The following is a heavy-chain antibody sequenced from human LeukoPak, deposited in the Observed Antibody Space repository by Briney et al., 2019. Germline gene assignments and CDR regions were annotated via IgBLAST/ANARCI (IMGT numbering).Heavy chain of an antibody. Sequence: SETLSLTCTVSGGSISNYYLSWIRQPAGKGLEWIGRIYSRVTTYNPSLKSRVTMSADTSRNHVSLTLNSVTAADTAVYYCAIETRGYSYGIPFQHWGQGTLVTVSS. V-gene: IGHV4-4*07. CDR1: GGSISNYY. CDR2: IYSRVT. J-gene: IGHJ1*01. CDR3: AIETRGYSYGIPFQH. D-gene: IGHD5-18*01.